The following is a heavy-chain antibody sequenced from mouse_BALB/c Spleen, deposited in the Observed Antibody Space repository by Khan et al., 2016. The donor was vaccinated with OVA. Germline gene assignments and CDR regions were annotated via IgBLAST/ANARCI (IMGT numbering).Heavy chain of an antibody. D-gene: IGHD2-14*01. Sequence: QIQLVQSGPELRKPGETVKISCKASGYTFTIYGMNWVRQAPGKGLKWMGWINTYTGEPTYADDFKGRFAFSLETSASTAYLQINNLKNEDTATYFGARRGYNGTMDYWGQGTSVTVSS. J-gene: IGHJ4*01. V-gene: IGHV9-3-1*01. CDR2: INTYTGEP. CDR1: GYTFTIYG. CDR3: ARRGYNGTMDY.